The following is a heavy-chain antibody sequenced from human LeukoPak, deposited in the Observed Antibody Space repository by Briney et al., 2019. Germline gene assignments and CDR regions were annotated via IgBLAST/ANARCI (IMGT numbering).Heavy chain of an antibody. D-gene: IGHD6-19*01. CDR3: ARDWGYSSGWSDGLDI. Sequence: PSETLSLTCAVSGGSISSSNWWSWVRQPPGKGLEWIGEIYHSGSTNYNSSLKSRVTISVDKSKNQFSLKLSSVTAADTAVYYCARDWGYSSGWSDGLDIWGQGTMVTVSS. V-gene: IGHV4-4*02. CDR2: IYHSGST. J-gene: IGHJ3*02. CDR1: GGSISSSNW.